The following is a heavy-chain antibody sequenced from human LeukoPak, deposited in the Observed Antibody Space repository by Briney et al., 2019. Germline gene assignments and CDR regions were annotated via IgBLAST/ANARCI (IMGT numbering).Heavy chain of an antibody. CDR2: IYSSGST. J-gene: IGHJ6*02. D-gene: IGHD1-1*01. CDR1: GGSISGYS. Sequence: SETLSLTCTVSGGSISGYSWSWIRQPPGKGLDWIGYIYSSGSTNYNPSLKSRVTISVDTSKNQFSLKLSSVTAADTAVYYCARHLYGTGYYYYDGMDVWGQGTTVTVSS. CDR3: ARHLYGTGYYYYDGMDV. V-gene: IGHV4-59*08.